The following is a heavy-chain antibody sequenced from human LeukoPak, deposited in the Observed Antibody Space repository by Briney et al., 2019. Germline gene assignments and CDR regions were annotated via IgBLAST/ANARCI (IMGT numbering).Heavy chain of an antibody. D-gene: IGHD1-1*01. CDR3: TTAPGKLDGGFDL. V-gene: IGHV3-15*01. CDR1: GFTFSNAW. J-gene: IGHJ2*01. Sequence: TGGSLRLSCAASGFTFSNAWMSWVRQAPGMGLEWVGRIKSKTDGGTTDYAAPVKGRFTISRDDSKNTLYLQMNSLKTEDTAVYYCTTAPGKLDGGFDLWGRGTLVTVSS. CDR2: IKSKTDGGTT.